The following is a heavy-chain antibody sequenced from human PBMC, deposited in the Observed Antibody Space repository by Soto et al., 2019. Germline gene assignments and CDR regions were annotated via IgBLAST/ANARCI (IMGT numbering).Heavy chain of an antibody. J-gene: IGHJ4*02. V-gene: IGHV4-4*02. D-gene: IGHD2-15*01. Sequence: SETLSLTCAVSGGSITSPHWWIWVRQPPGKGLEWIGGIYYSGSTNYNLSLKSRVTISVDTSKNQFSLKLSSVTAADTAVYFCARLPGYCSGDSCRIDYWGQGTLVTVSS. CDR1: GGSITSPHW. CDR3: ARLPGYCSGDSCRIDY. CDR2: IYYSGST.